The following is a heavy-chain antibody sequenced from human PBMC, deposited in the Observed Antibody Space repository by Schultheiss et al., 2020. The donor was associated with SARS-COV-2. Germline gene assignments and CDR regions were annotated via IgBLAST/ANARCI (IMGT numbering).Heavy chain of an antibody. V-gene: IGHV1-3*01. CDR3: AREVPAYTAMAGPYFDY. Sequence: GSLRLSCKASGYTFTSYAMHWVRQAPGQRLEWMGWINAGNGNTKYSQKFQGRVTITRDTSASTAYMELSSLRSEDTAVYYCAREVPAYTAMAGPYFDYWGQGTLVTVSS. CDR1: GYTFTSYA. D-gene: IGHD5-18*01. J-gene: IGHJ4*02. CDR2: INAGNGNT.